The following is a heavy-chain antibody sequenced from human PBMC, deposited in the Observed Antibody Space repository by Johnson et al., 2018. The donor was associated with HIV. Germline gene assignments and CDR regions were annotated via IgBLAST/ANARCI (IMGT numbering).Heavy chain of an antibody. J-gene: IGHJ3*02. CDR1: GFIFDNYG. V-gene: IGHV3-9*01. CDR2: NSWNSGSI. CDR3: TTGFGPAYEI. Sequence: VQLVESGGGVVQPGGSLRLSCAASGFIFDNYGMNRVRQAPGKGQEWVSGNSWNSGSIGYADSLKGRFAISRDNSKNTLYLQMNSLKPEDTAVYYCTTGFGPAYEIWGQGTMVTVSS. D-gene: IGHD3-16*01.